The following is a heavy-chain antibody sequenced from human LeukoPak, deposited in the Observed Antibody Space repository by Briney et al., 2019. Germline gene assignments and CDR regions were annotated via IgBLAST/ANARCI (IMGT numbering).Heavy chain of an antibody. CDR1: GGSISSGGYS. CDR2: IYYSGST. J-gene: IGHJ4*02. CDR3: ARGPYSSSWYYGAYFDY. Sequence: PSQTLSLTCAVSGGSISSGGYSWSWIRQPPGKGLEWIGYIYYSGSTYYNPSLKSRVTISVDTSKNQFSLKLSSVTAADTAVYYCARGPYSSSWYYGAYFDYWGQGTLVTVSS. V-gene: IGHV4-30-4*07. D-gene: IGHD6-13*01.